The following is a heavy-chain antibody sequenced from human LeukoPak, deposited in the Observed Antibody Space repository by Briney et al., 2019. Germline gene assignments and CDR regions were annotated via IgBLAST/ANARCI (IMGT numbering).Heavy chain of an antibody. Sequence: GGSLRLSCAASGXTFSSYAMSWVRQAPGKGLEWVSAISGSGGSTYYADSVKGRFTISRDNSKNTLYLQMNSLGAEDTAVYYCAKRIRYCSGGSCGGDYWGQGTLVTVSS. CDR1: GXTFSSYA. J-gene: IGHJ4*02. CDR3: AKRIRYCSGGSCGGDY. CDR2: ISGSGGST. V-gene: IGHV3-23*01. D-gene: IGHD2-15*01.